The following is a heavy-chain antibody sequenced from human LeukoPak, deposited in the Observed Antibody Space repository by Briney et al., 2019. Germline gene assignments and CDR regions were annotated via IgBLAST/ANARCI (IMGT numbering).Heavy chain of an antibody. D-gene: IGHD3-22*01. V-gene: IGHV4-4*07. J-gene: IGHJ4*02. Sequence: SETLSLTCTVSGGSISSYDCSWIRQPAGKGLELIGRIYTSGSTNYNPSLKSRVTMSVATSKNQFSLKLSPVTAADAAVYDCARANDHYYDSSGYYYGGPGFDYWGQGTLVTVSS. CDR2: IYTSGST. CDR3: ARANDHYYDSSGYYYGGPGFDY. CDR1: GGSISSYD.